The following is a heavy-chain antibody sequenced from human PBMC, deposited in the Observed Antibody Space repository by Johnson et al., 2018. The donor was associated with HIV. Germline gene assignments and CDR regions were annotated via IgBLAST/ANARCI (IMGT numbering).Heavy chain of an antibody. J-gene: IGHJ3*02. CDR3: ARGGLTYYYDSSGYPAAFDI. D-gene: IGHD3-22*01. CDR2: ISYDGSNK. V-gene: IGHV3-30-3*01. Sequence: QMLLVESGGGVVQPGGSLRLSCAASGFTFSSYAIHWVRQAPGKGLEWVAVISYDGSNKYYADSVKGRFTISRDKSKNTLYMQMDSLRAEDTAVYYCARGGLTYYYDSSGYPAAFDIWGQGTMVTVSA. CDR1: GFTFSSYA.